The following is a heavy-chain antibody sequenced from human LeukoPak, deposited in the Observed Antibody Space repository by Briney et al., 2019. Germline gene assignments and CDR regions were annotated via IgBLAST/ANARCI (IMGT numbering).Heavy chain of an antibody. D-gene: IGHD1-26*01. Sequence: PGRSLRLSCAASGFTFDDYAMHWVRQAPGKGLEWVSGIRWNSGSIGYADSVKGRFTISRDNAKNSLYLQMNSLRAEDMALYYCAKGAGWELRYYFDYWGQGTLVTVSS. V-gene: IGHV3-9*03. CDR3: AKGAGWELRYYFDY. CDR1: GFTFDDYA. CDR2: IRWNSGSI. J-gene: IGHJ4*02.